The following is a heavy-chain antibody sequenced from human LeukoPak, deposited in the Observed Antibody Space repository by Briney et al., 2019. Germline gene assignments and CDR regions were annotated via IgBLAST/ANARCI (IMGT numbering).Heavy chain of an antibody. D-gene: IGHD4-17*01. J-gene: IGHJ4*02. Sequence: TGRSLRLSCSASGFTFSDYAMHWVRQAPGRGLQFVSAISSSGDYTSYSDSVKGRFTISRDNSKNTLHLQMSSLRPEDTAVYFCVKRGRTSDYAYDYWGQGSLVTVSS. CDR2: ISSSGDYT. V-gene: IGHV3-64D*06. CDR1: GFTFSDYA. CDR3: VKRGRTSDYAYDY.